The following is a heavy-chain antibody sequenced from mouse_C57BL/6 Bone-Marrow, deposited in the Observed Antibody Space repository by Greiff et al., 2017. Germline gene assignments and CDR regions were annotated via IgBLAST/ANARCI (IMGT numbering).Heavy chain of an antibody. CDR1: GFTFSSYA. V-gene: IGHV5-4*01. Sequence: EVHLVESGGGLVKPGGSLKLSCAASGFTFSSYAMSWVRQTPEKRLEWVATISDGGSYTYYPDNVKGRFTISRDNAKNNLYLQMSHLKSEDTAMYYCARDVHYYGSSPWFAYWGQGTLVTVSA. CDR2: ISDGGSYT. CDR3: ARDVHYYGSSPWFAY. J-gene: IGHJ3*01. D-gene: IGHD1-1*01.